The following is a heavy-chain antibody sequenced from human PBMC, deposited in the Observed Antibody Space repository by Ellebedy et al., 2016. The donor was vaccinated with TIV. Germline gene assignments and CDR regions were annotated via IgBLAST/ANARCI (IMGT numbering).Heavy chain of an antibody. Sequence: GESLKISXAASGFSLSDHYMDWVRQAPGKGLEWVGRTRVKTYRYTTDYAASVKGRFTISRDDSQNSLYLQMNTLKTEDAAVYYCVRDLRVGRLDSWGQGTLVTVS. D-gene: IGHD1-26*01. CDR2: TRVKTYRYTT. V-gene: IGHV3-72*01. CDR1: GFSLSDHY. CDR3: VRDLRVGRLDS. J-gene: IGHJ4*02.